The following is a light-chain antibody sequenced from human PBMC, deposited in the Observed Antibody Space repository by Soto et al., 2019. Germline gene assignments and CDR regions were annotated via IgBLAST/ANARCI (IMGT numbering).Light chain of an antibody. CDR1: SSNIGNNA. CDR2: YDD. V-gene: IGLV1-36*01. CDR3: AAWDDSLNGYV. Sequence: QSVLTQPPSVSEAPRQRVTISCSGSSSNIGNNAVNWYQQLQGKAPKLLIYYDDLLPSGVSDRFSGSKSGTSASLAISGLQSEDEADYYCAAWDDSLNGYVFGTGTQLTVL. J-gene: IGLJ1*01.